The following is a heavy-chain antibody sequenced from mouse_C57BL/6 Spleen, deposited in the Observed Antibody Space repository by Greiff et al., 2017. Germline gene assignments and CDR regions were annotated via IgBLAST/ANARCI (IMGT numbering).Heavy chain of an antibody. CDR2: ISGGGGNT. Sequence: EVHLVESGGGLVKPGGSLKLSCAASGFTFSSYTMSWVRQTPEKRLEWVATISGGGGNTYYPDSVKGRFTISRDNAKNTLYLQMSSLRSADTALYDCARGNPSLGRAMDYWGQGTSVTVSS. CDR3: ARGNPSLGRAMDY. D-gene: IGHD4-1*01. V-gene: IGHV5-9*01. CDR1: GFTFSSYT. J-gene: IGHJ4*01.